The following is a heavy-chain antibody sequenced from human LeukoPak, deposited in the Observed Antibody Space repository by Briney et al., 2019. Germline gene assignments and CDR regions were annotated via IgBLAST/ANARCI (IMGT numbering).Heavy chain of an antibody. CDR1: GGSISSHY. CDR2: IYYSGST. J-gene: IGHJ5*02. D-gene: IGHD6-6*01. CDR3: ARTYSSSFGWFDP. V-gene: IGHV4-59*11. Sequence: PSETLSLTCTVSGGSISSHYWSWIRQPPGKGLEWIGYIYYSGSTNYNPSLKSRVTMSVDTSKNQFSLKLSSVTAADTAVYYCARTYSSSFGWFDPWGQGTLVTVSS.